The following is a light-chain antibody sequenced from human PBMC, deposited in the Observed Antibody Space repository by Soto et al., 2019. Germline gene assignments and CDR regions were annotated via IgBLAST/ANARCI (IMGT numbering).Light chain of an antibody. V-gene: IGKV3-15*01. Sequence: EIVMTQSPATLSVSPWERATLSCRASQSVSNNLAWYQKKPGQAPRLLIYGASTRATGIPASFSGSGSGTEFTLTISSLQSEDFAFYYCQQYNNWWTFGQGTRVDIK. CDR1: QSVSNN. CDR2: GAS. J-gene: IGKJ1*01. CDR3: QQYNNWWT.